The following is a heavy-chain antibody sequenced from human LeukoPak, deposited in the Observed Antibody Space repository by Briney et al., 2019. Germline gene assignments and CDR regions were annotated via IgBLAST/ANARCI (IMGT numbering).Heavy chain of an antibody. CDR2: ISGSSGTI. CDR1: GFTFSSYS. J-gene: IGHJ6*03. D-gene: IGHD3-16*01. V-gene: IGHV3-48*01. CDR3: ARRSEFGVLYYMDI. Sequence: GGSLRLSCVASGFTFSSYSMNWVRQAPGKGLEWVSYISGSSGTIYYADSVKGRFTISRYNAKNSLYLQMNSLRAEDTAVYYCARRSEFGVLYYMDIWGKGTTVTVSS.